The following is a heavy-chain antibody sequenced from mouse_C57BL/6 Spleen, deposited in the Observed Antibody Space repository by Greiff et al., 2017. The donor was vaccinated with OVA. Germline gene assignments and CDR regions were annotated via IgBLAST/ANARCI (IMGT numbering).Heavy chain of an antibody. V-gene: IGHV3-6*01. CDR3: ARDRHSSGYAY. CDR2: ISYDGSN. Sequence: DVQLQESGPGLVKPSQSLSLTCSVTGYSITSGYYWNWIRQFPGNKLEWMGYISYDGSNNYNPSLKNRISITRDTSKNQFFLKLNSVTTEDTATYYCARDRHSSGYAYWGKGTLVTVSA. CDR1: GYSITSGYY. J-gene: IGHJ3*01. D-gene: IGHD3-1*01.